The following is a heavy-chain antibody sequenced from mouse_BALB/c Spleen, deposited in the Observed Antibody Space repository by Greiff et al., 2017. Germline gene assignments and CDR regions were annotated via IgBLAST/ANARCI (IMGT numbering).Heavy chain of an antibody. J-gene: IGHJ4*01. Sequence: EVKVEESGGGLVQPGGSMKLSCVASGFTFSNYWMNWVRQSPEKGLEWVAEIRLKSNNYATHYAESVKGRFTISRDDSKSSVYLQMNNLRAEDTGIYYCTRTARVYAMDYWGQGTSVTVSS. V-gene: IGHV6-6*02. CDR3: TRTARVYAMDY. CDR2: IRLKSNNYAT. CDR1: GFTFSNYW. D-gene: IGHD3-1*01.